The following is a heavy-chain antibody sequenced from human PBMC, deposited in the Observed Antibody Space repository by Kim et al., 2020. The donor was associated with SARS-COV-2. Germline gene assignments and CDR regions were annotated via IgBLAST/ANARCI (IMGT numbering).Heavy chain of an antibody. Sequence: GGSLRLSCAASGFTFDDYAMHWVRQAPGKGLEWVSGISWNRGSIGYADSVKGRFTISRDNAKNSLYLQMNSLRAEDTALYYCAKDSSSWLSDAFDIWGQGTMVTVSS. CDR3: AKDSSSWLSDAFDI. CDR2: ISWNRGSI. J-gene: IGHJ3*02. V-gene: IGHV3-9*01. D-gene: IGHD6-13*01. CDR1: GFTFDDYA.